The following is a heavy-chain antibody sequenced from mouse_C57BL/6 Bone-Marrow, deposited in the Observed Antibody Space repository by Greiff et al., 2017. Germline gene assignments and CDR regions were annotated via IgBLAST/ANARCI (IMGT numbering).Heavy chain of an antibody. CDR2: IDPSDSET. J-gene: IGHJ2*01. V-gene: IGHV1-52*01. CDR3: ARDYNWDYFDY. CDR1: GYTFTSYW. D-gene: IGHD4-1*02. Sequence: QVQLQQPGAELVRPGSSVKLSCKASGYTFTSYWMHWVKQRPIQGLEWIGNIDPSDSETHYNQKFKDKATLTVDKSSSTAYMQLSSLTSEDSAVYYCARDYNWDYFDYWGQGTTLTVSS.